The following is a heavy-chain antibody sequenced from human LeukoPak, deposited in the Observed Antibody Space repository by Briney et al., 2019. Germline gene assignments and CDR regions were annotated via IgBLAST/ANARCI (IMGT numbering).Heavy chain of an antibody. CDR1: GGSFSGYY. CDR3: ARRIVVVPAAKAFDY. D-gene: IGHD2-2*01. Sequence: SETLSLTCAVYGGSFSGYYWSWIRQPPGKGLEWIGEINHSGSTNYNPSLKSRVTISVDTSKNQFSLKLSSMTAADTAVYYCARRIVVVPAAKAFDYWGQGTLVTVSS. V-gene: IGHV4-34*01. CDR2: INHSGST. J-gene: IGHJ4*02.